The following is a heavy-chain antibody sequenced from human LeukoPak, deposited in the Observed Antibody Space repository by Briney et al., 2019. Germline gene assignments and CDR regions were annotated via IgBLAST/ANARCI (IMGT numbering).Heavy chain of an antibody. CDR3: ARGDSSGYYYGTYDAFDI. V-gene: IGHV4-59*01. Sequence: SETLSLTCTVSGGSISSYYWSWVRQPPGKGLEWVGYIYYSGSTNYNPSLKSRVTISVDTSKNQFSLKLSSVTAADTAVYYCARGDSSGYYYGTYDAFDIGGQGTMVTVSS. CDR2: IYYSGST. J-gene: IGHJ3*02. D-gene: IGHD3-22*01. CDR1: GGSISSYY.